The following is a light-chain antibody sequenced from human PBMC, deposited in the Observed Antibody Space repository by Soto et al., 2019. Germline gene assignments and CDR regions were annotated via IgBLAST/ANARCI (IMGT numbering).Light chain of an antibody. J-gene: IGKJ1*01. V-gene: IGKV1-5*03. Sequence: DIQMTQSPSTLSASVGDRVTITCRASQSIDSWLAWYQQKPGKAPNLLIYKASSLESGVPSRFSGSGSGTEVTLTISSLQPDDVATYYCQQYNSYSSGTFGQGTKVDIK. CDR1: QSIDSW. CDR3: QQYNSYSSGT. CDR2: KAS.